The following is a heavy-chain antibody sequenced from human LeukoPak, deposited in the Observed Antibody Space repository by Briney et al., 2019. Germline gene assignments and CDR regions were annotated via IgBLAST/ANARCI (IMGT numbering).Heavy chain of an antibody. CDR1: GYTLTELS. CDR3: ATEGYYDSSGYYTDY. Sequence: ASVRVSCKVSGYTLTELSMHWVRQAPGKGGEWRGRFDPEKGETIYAQKFQGRVTMTEDTSTDTAYMELSSLRSEDTAVYYCATEGYYDSSGYYTDYWGQGTLVTVSS. D-gene: IGHD3-22*01. V-gene: IGHV1-24*01. J-gene: IGHJ4*02. CDR2: FDPEKGET.